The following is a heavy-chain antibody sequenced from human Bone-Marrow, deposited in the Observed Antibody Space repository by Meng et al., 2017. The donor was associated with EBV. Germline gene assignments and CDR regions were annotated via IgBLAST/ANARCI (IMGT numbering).Heavy chain of an antibody. CDR1: GGTFRSDA. D-gene: IGHD3-10*01. J-gene: IGHJ4*02. CDR3: ASESGRGFTPDY. Sequence: QGQVVRSGAEVKKPGAWVKVSCRTSGGTFRSDAVSWVRQAPGQGLEWMGGLIPMSDAPHYAQKFQGRVTMTADESTSTHYMDLTGLRSDDTAVYYCASESGRGFTPDYWGQGTLVTVSS. V-gene: IGHV1-69*01. CDR2: LIPMSDAP.